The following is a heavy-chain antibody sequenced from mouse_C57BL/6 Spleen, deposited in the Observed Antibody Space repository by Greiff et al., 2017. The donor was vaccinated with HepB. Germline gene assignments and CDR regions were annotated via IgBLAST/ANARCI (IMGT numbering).Heavy chain of an antibody. CDR2: ISYDGSN. CDR3: ARDGGVTTEAWFAY. CDR1: GYSITSGYY. V-gene: IGHV3-6*01. J-gene: IGHJ3*01. Sequence: EVQLVESGPGLVKPSQSLSLTCSVTGYSITSGYYWNWIRQFPGNKLEWMGYISYDGSNNYNPSLKNRISITRDTSKNQFFLKLNSVTTEDTATYYCARDGGVTTEAWFAYWGQGTLVTVSA. D-gene: IGHD2-2*01.